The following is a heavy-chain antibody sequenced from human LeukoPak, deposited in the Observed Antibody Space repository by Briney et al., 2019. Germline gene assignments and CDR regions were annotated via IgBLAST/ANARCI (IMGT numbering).Heavy chain of an antibody. J-gene: IGHJ6*02. CDR2: ILYDGSNK. CDR1: GFTFSNYA. CDR3: ARDLSDEAFYYYYGMDV. Sequence: GGSLRLSCAASGFTFSNYAIHWVRQAPGKGLEWVAVILYDGSNKYYADSVKGRFTISRDNSKNTLYLQMNSLRAEDTAVYYCARDLSDEAFYYYYGMDVWGQGTTVTVSS. D-gene: IGHD5-24*01. V-gene: IGHV3-30-3*01.